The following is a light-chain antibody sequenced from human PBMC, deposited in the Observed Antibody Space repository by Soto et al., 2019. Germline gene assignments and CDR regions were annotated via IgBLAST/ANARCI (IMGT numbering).Light chain of an antibody. CDR1: DSTLNDY. CDR3: QQYKSSPIT. CDR2: DAS. Sequence: EVVLTQSPASLSLSSGRGGTISCRASDSTLNDYLAWYKQKPGQAPRLXIHDASRRATGIPDRFSGSGSGTEFTLTISRLDPEDFAVYYCQQYKSSPITFGQGTRLEIK. J-gene: IGKJ5*01. V-gene: IGKV3-20*01.